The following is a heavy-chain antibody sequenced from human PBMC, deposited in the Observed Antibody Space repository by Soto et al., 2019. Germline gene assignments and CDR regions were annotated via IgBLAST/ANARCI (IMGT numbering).Heavy chain of an antibody. CDR2: INSDGSST. Sequence: EVQLVESGGGLVQPGGSLRLSCAASGFTFSSYWMHWVRQAPGKGLVWVSRINSDGSSTSYADSVKGRFTISRDNAKNTLYLQMNCLRAEDTAVSYCARGWSLNWYFDLWGRGTLVTVSS. J-gene: IGHJ2*01. CDR3: ARGWSLNWYFDL. V-gene: IGHV3-74*01. D-gene: IGHD3-3*01. CDR1: GFTFSSYW.